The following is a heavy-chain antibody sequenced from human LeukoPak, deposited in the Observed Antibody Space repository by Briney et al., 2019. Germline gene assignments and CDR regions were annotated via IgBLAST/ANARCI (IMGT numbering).Heavy chain of an antibody. V-gene: IGHV4-39*01. D-gene: IGHD3-9*01. CDR3: ARPLVISNYYFDY. Sequence: SETLSLTCTVSGGSFSSSGYYWGWIRQTPGKGLEWIGSIYYGGSPYYNPSLKSRVTISVDTSKNQFSLKMTSVTAAATAVYCWARPLVISNYYFDYWGQGTLVTVSS. CDR2: IYYGGSP. J-gene: IGHJ4*02. CDR1: GGSFSSSGYY.